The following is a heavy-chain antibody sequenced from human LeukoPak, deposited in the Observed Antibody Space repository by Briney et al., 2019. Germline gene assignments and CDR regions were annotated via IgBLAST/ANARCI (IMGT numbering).Heavy chain of an antibody. CDR3: ARERYCSSTSCPHGDLDY. CDR2: ISYDGSNK. V-gene: IGHV3-30-3*01. D-gene: IGHD2-2*01. CDR1: GFTFSSYA. Sequence: PGRSLRLSCAASGFTFSSYAMHWVRQAPGKGLEWVAVISYDGSNKYYADSVKGRFTISRDNAKNSLYLQMNSLRAEDTAVYYCARERYCSSTSCPHGDLDYWGQGTLVSVSS. J-gene: IGHJ4*02.